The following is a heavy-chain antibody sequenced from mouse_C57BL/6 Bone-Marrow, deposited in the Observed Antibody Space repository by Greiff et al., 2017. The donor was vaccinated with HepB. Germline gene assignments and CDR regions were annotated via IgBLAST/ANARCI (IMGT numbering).Heavy chain of an antibody. Sequence: DVMLVESGEGLVKPGGSLKLSCAASGFTFSSYAMSWVRQTPEKRLEWVAYISSGGAYIYYADTVKGRFTISRDNARNTLYLQMRSLKSEDTAMYYCTRDYYLAWFAYWGQGTLVTVSA. CDR2: ISSGGAYI. CDR3: TRDYYLAWFAY. D-gene: IGHD1-1*01. J-gene: IGHJ3*01. CDR1: GFTFSSYA. V-gene: IGHV5-9-1*02.